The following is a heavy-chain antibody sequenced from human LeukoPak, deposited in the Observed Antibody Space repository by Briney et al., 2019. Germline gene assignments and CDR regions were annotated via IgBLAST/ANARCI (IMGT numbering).Heavy chain of an antibody. J-gene: IGHJ1*01. Sequence: GGSLRLSCAASGFTFSNYGMHWVRQAPDKGLEWVAFLQNHGGDIHYAESVEGRFTISRDNSKNTLYLQMNSLRAEDTAVYYCATSIVGLTYDEHFQHWGQGTLVTVSS. CDR3: ATSIVGLTYDEHFQH. D-gene: IGHD1-26*01. CDR1: GFTFSNYG. CDR2: LQNHGGDI. V-gene: IGHV3-30*02.